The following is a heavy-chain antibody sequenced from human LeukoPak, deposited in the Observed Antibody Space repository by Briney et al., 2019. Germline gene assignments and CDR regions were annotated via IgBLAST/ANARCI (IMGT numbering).Heavy chain of an antibody. D-gene: IGHD6-13*01. CDR2: IYSGGST. V-gene: IGHV3-53*01. CDR1: GFTVSSNY. Sequence: GGSLRLSCAASGFTVSSNYMSWVRQAPGKGLEWVSVIYSGGSTYYADSVKGRFTISRDNSKNTLYLQMNSLRAEDTAVYYCASSSSSWYGPEAFDIWGQGTMVTVSS. CDR3: ASSSSSWYGPEAFDI. J-gene: IGHJ3*02.